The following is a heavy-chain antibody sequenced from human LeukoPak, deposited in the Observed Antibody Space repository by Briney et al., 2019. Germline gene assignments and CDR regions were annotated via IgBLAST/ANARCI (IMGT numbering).Heavy chain of an antibody. D-gene: IGHD3-10*01. CDR1: GDSIGNSAYY. Sequence: SETLSLTCTVSGDSIGNSAYYWVWIRQPPGKELEWIGTITNTGNTYSNPSLKSRVTISIDTSKTQISLKLTSVTAADTAVFYCARKTPGTSVDVWGQGTPVTVSS. CDR3: ARKTPGTSVDV. J-gene: IGHJ6*02. V-gene: IGHV4-39*01. CDR2: ITNTGNT.